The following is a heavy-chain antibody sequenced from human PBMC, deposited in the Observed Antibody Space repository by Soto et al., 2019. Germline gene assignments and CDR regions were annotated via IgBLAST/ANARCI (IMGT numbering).Heavy chain of an antibody. J-gene: IGHJ3*02. CDR2: ISWNSGSI. CDR1: GFTFDDYA. CDR3: AKDTGRYNDAFDI. D-gene: IGHD3-10*01. Sequence: EVQLVESGGGLVQPGRSLRLSCAASGFTFDDYAMHWVRQAPGKGLEWVSGISWNSGSIGYADSVKGRFTISRDNAKNSLYLQMNSLRAEDTALYYCAKDTGRYNDAFDIWGQGTMVTVSS. V-gene: IGHV3-9*01.